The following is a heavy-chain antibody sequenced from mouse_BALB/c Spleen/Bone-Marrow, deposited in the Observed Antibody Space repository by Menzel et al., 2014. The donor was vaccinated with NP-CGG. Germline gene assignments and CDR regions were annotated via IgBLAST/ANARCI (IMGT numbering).Heavy chain of an antibody. CDR1: GFSLTSYG. D-gene: IGHD1-1*01. CDR2: IWAGGGT. Sequence: VKVVESGPGLVAPSRSLSITCTVSGFSLTSYGVHWVRQPPGKGLEWLGVIWAGGGTNYNSALMSRLSISKDNSKSQVFLKMNSLQTDDTAMYYCARDYGSSYYAMDYWGQGTSVTVSS. J-gene: IGHJ4*01. V-gene: IGHV2-9*02. CDR3: ARDYGSSYYAMDY.